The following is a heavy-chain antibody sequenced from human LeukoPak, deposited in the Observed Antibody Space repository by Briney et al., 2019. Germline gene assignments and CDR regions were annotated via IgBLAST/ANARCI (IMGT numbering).Heavy chain of an antibody. CDR3: ARGPNYYDSSGYYSRDY. CDR1: GYTFTSYG. Sequence: ASVKVSCKASGYTFTSYGISWVRQAPGQGLEWMGWISAYNGNTNYAQKLQGRVTMTTDTSTSTAYMELRSLGSDDTAVYYCARGPNYYDSSGYYSRDYWGQGTLVTVSS. D-gene: IGHD3-22*01. J-gene: IGHJ4*02. CDR2: ISAYNGNT. V-gene: IGHV1-18*01.